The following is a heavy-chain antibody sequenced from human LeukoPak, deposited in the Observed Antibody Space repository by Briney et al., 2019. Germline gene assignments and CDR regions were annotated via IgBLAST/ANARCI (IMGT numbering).Heavy chain of an antibody. D-gene: IGHD3-16*02. CDR3: ARDLIMITFGGVIATSFDP. CDR1: GGSFSGYY. J-gene: IGHJ5*02. CDR2: INHSGST. V-gene: IGHV4-34*01. Sequence: SETLSLTCAVYGGSFSGYYWSWIRQPPGKGLEWIGEINHSGSTNYNPSLKSRVTISVDTSKNQFSLKLNSVTAADTAVYYCARDLIMITFGGVIATSFDPWGQGTLVTVSS.